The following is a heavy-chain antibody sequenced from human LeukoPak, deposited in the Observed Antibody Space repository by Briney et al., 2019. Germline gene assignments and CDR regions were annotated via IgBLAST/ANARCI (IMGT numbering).Heavy chain of an antibody. J-gene: IGHJ4*02. CDR3: ARMSTVVTRGVFDY. V-gene: IGHV4-59*12. Sequence: PSETLSLTCTVSGGSISSYYWSWIRQPPGKGLEWIGYIYYSGSTNYNPSLKSRVTMSVDTSKNQFSLKLSSVTAADTAVYYCARMSTVVTRGVFDYWGQGTLVTVSS. CDR1: GGSISSYY. CDR2: IYYSGST. D-gene: IGHD4-23*01.